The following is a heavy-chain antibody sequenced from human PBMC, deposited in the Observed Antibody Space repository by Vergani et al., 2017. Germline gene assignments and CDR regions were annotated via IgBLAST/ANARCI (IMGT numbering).Heavy chain of an antibody. V-gene: IGHV4-61*02. CDR1: GGSISSGSYY. D-gene: IGHD6-13*01. CDR3: ARDPLYSTTWPFLLLDMDV. J-gene: IGHJ6*02. Sequence: QVQLQESGPGLVRPSQTLSLTCTVSGGSISSGSYYWSWFRQPAGKGLECIVRFYTGGGTSYNPSLKSRVTISVDTSKNQFPLQLSSVTAADTAVYYCARDPLYSTTWPFLLLDMDVWGQGTTVTVSS. CDR2: FYTGGGT.